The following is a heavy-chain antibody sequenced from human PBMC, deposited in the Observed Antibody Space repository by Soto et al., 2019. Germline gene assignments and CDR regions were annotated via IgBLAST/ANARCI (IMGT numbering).Heavy chain of an antibody. J-gene: IGHJ6*02. Sequence: GASVKVSCKASGGTFSSYAISWVRQAPGQGLEWMGGIIPIFGTANYAQKFQGRVTITADESTSTAYMELSSLRSEDTAVYYCARVTLIRDIVVVPAAIAYYYYGMDVWGQGTTVTVSS. D-gene: IGHD2-2*02. CDR3: ARVTLIRDIVVVPAAIAYYYYGMDV. CDR1: GGTFSSYA. V-gene: IGHV1-69*13. CDR2: IIPIFGTA.